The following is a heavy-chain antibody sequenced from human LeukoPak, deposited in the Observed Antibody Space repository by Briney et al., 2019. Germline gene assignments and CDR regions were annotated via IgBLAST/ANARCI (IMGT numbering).Heavy chain of an antibody. D-gene: IGHD2-15*01. CDR3: ARSLLGSCTGGTCYIDYYGMDV. CDR1: GFSFSSYS. Sequence: GGSLRLSCAASGFSFSSYSLNWVRPAPGKGRTWVSSISSSAAYIFYADSLKGRFTISRDNAKNSLYLQINSLRAEDTAVYYCARSLLGSCTGGTCYIDYYGMDVWGQGTTVTVSS. J-gene: IGHJ6*02. V-gene: IGHV3-21*01. CDR2: ISSSAAYI.